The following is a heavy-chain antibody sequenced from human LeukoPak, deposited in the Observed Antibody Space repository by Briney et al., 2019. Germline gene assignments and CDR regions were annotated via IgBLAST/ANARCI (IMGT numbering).Heavy chain of an antibody. CDR3: AKWVGLDYFDY. CDR2: INSDGSST. D-gene: IGHD1-26*01. CDR1: GFTFSSYW. V-gene: IGHV3-74*01. Sequence: GGSLRLSCAASGFTFSSYWMHWVRQAPGKGLVWVSRINSDGSSTSYADSVKGRFTISRDNAKNTLYLQMNSLRAEDTAVYYCAKWVGLDYFDYWGQGTLVTVSS. J-gene: IGHJ4*02.